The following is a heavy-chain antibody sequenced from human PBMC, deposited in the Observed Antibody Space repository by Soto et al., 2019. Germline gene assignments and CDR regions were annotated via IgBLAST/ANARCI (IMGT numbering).Heavy chain of an antibody. J-gene: IGHJ4*02. Sequence: QITLKESGPTLVRPTQTLTLTCTFSGFSLTTSGVGVGWIRQPPGKALVWLAFIYWDDDKRYSSSLKSRLTITKETSKNKVVLTMTNMDPVDTATYYCAHHPYYGLGSYSFDYWGQGTLVTVSS. CDR1: GFSLTTSGVG. D-gene: IGHD3-10*01. CDR3: AHHPYYGLGSYSFDY. V-gene: IGHV2-5*02. CDR2: IYWDDDK.